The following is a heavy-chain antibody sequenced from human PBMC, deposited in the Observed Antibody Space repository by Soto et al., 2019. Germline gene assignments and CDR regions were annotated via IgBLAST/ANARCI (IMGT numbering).Heavy chain of an antibody. Sequence: QVQLQVSGPGLVKPSETLSLTCTVSGGSISTHYWTWIRQPPGKGLEWIGYIFSNGRANYNPSLESRVTISVDTSKNKVSLKLRSVTAADTTVYYCARGGDNSPWYYSLWGQGTLVAVSS. CDR2: IFSNGRA. D-gene: IGHD3-10*01. CDR3: ARGGDNSPWYYSL. V-gene: IGHV4-59*11. CDR1: GGSISTHY. J-gene: IGHJ4*02.